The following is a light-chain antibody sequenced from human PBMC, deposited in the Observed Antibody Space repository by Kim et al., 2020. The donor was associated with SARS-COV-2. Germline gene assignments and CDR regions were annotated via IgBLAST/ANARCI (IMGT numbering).Light chain of an antibody. J-gene: IGLJ1*01. V-gene: IGLV2-23*02. CDR2: EVS. Sequence: GQSITSSCTGTSSDVGSYNHVSWYQHHPGKAPKLMIYEVSSRPSGVSDRFSGSKSGNTASLTISGLQAEDEADYYCCSYAARITFVFGTGTKVTVL. CDR1: SSDVGSYNH. CDR3: CSYAARITFV.